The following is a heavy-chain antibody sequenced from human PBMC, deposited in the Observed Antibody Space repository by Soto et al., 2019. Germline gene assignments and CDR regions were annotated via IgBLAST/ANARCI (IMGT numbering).Heavy chain of an antibody. V-gene: IGHV4-39*01. CDR3: ARLHGYCISSSCHGHYAMDV. J-gene: IGHJ6*02. D-gene: IGHD2-2*01. CDR1: GGSISSSRCH. CDR2: IKYSGTT. Sequence: SETLSLTCTVSGGSISSSRCHWGWIRQPPGKGLEWIASIKYSGTTFYNPSLKSRVTLSVDTSKNQFALKLGSVTAAETAVYYCARLHGYCISSSCHGHYAMDVWGQGTTVTVSS.